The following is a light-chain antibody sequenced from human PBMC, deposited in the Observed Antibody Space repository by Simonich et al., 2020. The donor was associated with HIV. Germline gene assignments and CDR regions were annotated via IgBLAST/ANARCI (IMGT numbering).Light chain of an antibody. Sequence: NFMLTQPHSVSESPGKTVTISCTHSRGSIASNYVQWYQQRPGSAPTTVIYGDNQRPSGVPDLFSGSIDSSSNSASLTISGLKTEDEADYYCQSYDISNHWVFGGGTKLTVL. V-gene: IGLV6-57*03. CDR3: QSYDISNHWV. J-gene: IGLJ3*02. CDR2: GDN. CDR1: RGSIASNY.